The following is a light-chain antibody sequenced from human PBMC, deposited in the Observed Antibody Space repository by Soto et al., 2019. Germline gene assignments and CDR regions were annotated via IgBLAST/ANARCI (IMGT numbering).Light chain of an antibody. CDR2: GNS. V-gene: IGLV1-40*01. J-gene: IGLJ2*01. CDR1: SSNIGAGYD. CDR3: QSYDSSLSGFVV. Sequence: QYVLTQPPSVSGAPGQRVTISCTGSSSNIGAGYDVHWYQQLPGTAPKLLIYGNSNRPSGVPDRFSGSKSGTSASLAITGLQAEDEADYDFQSYDSSLSGFVVFGGGTKLTVL.